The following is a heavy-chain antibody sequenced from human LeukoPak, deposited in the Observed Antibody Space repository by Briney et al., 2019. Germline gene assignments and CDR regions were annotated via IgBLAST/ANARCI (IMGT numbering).Heavy chain of an antibody. CDR1: GYTFTSYG. CDR3: ARAGQYCSSTSCYGGSWFDP. J-gene: IGHJ5*02. V-gene: IGHV1-18*01. D-gene: IGHD2-2*01. Sequence: ASVKVSCKASGYTFTSYGISWVRQAPGQGLEWMGWISAYNGNTNYAQKLQGRVTMTTDTSTSTAYMELRSLRSVDTAVYYCARAGQYCSSTSCYGGSWFDPWGQGTLVTVSS. CDR2: ISAYNGNT.